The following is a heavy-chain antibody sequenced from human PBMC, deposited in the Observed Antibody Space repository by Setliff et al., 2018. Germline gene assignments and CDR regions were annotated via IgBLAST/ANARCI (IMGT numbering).Heavy chain of an antibody. D-gene: IGHD3-3*01. V-gene: IGHV4-34*01. J-gene: IGHJ4*02. CDR3: ASTPDGDLYYNFWSGYCYATTFDY. CDR2: INHSGST. CDR1: GGSFSGYY. Sequence: SETLSLTCAVYGGSFSGYYWSWIRQPPGEGLEWIGEINHSGSTNYNPSLKSRVTISVDTSKNQFSLKLSSVTAADTAVYYCASTPDGDLYYNFWSGYCYATTFDYWGQGTLVTVSS.